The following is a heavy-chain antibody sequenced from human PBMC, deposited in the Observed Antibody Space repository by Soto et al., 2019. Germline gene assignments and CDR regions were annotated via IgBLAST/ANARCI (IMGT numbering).Heavy chain of an antibody. J-gene: IGHJ5*02. V-gene: IGHV3-33*01. CDR1: GFTFSSYG. CDR2: IWYDGSNK. D-gene: IGHD6-13*01. Sequence: GGSLRLSCAASGFTFSSYGMHWVRQAPGKGLEWVAVIWYDGSNKYYADSVKGRFTISRDNPKNTLYPQMNSLRAEDTAVYYCARESSSWHNWFDPWGQGTLVTVSS. CDR3: ARESSSWHNWFDP.